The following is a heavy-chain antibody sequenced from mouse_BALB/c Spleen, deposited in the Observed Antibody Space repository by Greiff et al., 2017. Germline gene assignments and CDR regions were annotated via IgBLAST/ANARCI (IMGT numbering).Heavy chain of an antibody. V-gene: IGHV2-9*02. J-gene: IGHJ2*01. Sequence: QVQLKESGPGLVAPSQSLSITCTVSGFSLTSYGVHWVRQPPGKGLEWLGVIWAGGSTNYNSALMSRLSISKDNSKSQVFLKMNSLQTDDTAMYYCARDRYDVETTVDYWGQGTTLTVSS. D-gene: IGHD2-14*01. CDR1: GFSLTSYG. CDR2: IWAGGST. CDR3: ARDRYDVETTVDY.